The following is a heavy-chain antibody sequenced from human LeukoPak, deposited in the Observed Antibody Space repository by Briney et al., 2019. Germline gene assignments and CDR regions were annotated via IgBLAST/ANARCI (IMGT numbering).Heavy chain of an antibody. Sequence: ASVKVSCKASGYTFTSYDINWVRQATGQGLEWMGWMNPNSGNTGYAQKFQGRVTMTRNTSISTAYMELSSLRSEDTAVYYCARSPDWRLGAFDIWGQGTMVTVSS. CDR2: MNPNSGNT. V-gene: IGHV1-8*01. J-gene: IGHJ3*02. CDR1: GYTFTSYD. D-gene: IGHD2-8*02. CDR3: ARSPDWRLGAFDI.